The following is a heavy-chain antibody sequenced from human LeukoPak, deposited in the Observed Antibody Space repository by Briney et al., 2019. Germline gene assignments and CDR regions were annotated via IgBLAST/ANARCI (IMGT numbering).Heavy chain of an antibody. CDR2: INPNSGGT. V-gene: IGHV1-2*02. J-gene: IGHJ4*02. CDR1: GYTFTGYC. D-gene: IGHD6-19*01. Sequence: ASVKVSCKASGYTFTGYCMHWVRQAPGQGLEWMGWINPNSGGTNYAQKFQGRVTMTRDTSISTAYMELSRLRSDDTAVYYCAREYIRGAVAASVGYWGQGTLVTVTS. CDR3: AREYIRGAVAASVGY.